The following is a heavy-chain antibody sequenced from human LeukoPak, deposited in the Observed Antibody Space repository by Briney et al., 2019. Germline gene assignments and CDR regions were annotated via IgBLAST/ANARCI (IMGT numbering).Heavy chain of an antibody. D-gene: IGHD2-2*01. CDR2: ISTDGTST. CDR1: GFTFSSYW. V-gene: IGHV3-74*01. Sequence: GGSLRLSCAASGFTFSSYWMHWVRQAPGKGLVWLSRISTDGTSTNYADSVKGRFTISRDNAKNTPYLQMDSLRADDTAVYYCARVYCRSTTCYHYFDYWGQGTQVTVSS. J-gene: IGHJ4*02. CDR3: ARVYCRSTTCYHYFDY.